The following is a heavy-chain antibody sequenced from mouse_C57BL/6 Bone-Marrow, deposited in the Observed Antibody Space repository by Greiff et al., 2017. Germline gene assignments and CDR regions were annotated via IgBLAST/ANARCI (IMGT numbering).Heavy chain of an antibody. D-gene: IGHD1-1*01. CDR1: GYAFSSYW. CDR2: IYPGDGDT. J-gene: IGHJ1*03. V-gene: IGHV1-80*01. CDR3: ARSFYYYGSTLYFEV. Sequence: QVQLQQSGAELVKPGASVKISCKASGYAFSSYWMNWVKQRPGKGLEWIGQIYPGDGDTNYNGKFKGKATLTADKYSSTAYMQLSSLTSEDSAVYFCARSFYYYGSTLYFEVWGTGTTVTVSS.